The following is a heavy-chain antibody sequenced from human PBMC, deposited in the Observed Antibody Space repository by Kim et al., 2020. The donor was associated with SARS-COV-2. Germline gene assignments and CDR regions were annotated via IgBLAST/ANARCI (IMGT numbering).Heavy chain of an antibody. Sequence: GGSLRLSCAASGFTFSRFGMHWVRQAPGKGLEWVAVISYEGSYKEYAVSVEGRFTISRDNSKNILYLQMNSLRVEDTAVYYCAKEVHVDTAMWGQGTLVTVSS. CDR1: GFTFSRFG. CDR2: ISYEGSYK. D-gene: IGHD5-18*01. V-gene: IGHV3-30*18. J-gene: IGHJ4*02. CDR3: AKEVHVDTAM.